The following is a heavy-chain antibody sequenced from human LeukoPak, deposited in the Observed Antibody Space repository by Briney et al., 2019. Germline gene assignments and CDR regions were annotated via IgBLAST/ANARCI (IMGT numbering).Heavy chain of an antibody. D-gene: IGHD3-10*01. Sequence: GGSLRLSCAASGFTFSSYWVSWVRQAPGKGLEWVANIKQDGSEKYYVDSVKGRFTISRDNAKNSLYLQMNSLRAEDTAVYYCARESITMVRGVITYWGQGTLVTVSS. J-gene: IGHJ4*02. CDR2: IKQDGSEK. CDR1: GFTFSSYW. V-gene: IGHV3-7*01. CDR3: ARESITMVRGVITY.